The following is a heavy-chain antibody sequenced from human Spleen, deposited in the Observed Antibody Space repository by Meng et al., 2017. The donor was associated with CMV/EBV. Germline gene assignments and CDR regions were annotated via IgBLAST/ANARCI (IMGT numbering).Heavy chain of an antibody. CDR1: GHSISSDYY. D-gene: IGHD6-13*01. J-gene: IGHJ6*02. CDR2: IHHSGNT. Sequence: SETLSLTCSVSGHSISSDYYWGWIRQPPGKGLEWIGSIHHSGNTYYNPSLKSRVTISVDTSKNQFSLKLSSVTAADTAVYYCARDSSLYYYGMDVWGQGTTVTVSS. V-gene: IGHV4-38-2*02. CDR3: ARDSSLYYYGMDV.